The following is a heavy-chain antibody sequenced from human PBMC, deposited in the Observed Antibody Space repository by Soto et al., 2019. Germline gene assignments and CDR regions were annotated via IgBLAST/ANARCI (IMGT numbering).Heavy chain of an antibody. CDR2: IYDSESA. D-gene: IGHD6-6*01. CDR3: ARASSSSSAADD. Sequence: QVQLQESGPGLVKASQTLSLICSVSGESISSGGYYWSWIRHHPGKGLEWIGYIYDSESAYYNPSLKSRVTISMDTSKTHFAMKLSSVTAADTAVYYCARASSSSSAADDWGQGTLSTFSS. V-gene: IGHV4-31*03. CDR1: GESISSGGYY. J-gene: IGHJ4*02.